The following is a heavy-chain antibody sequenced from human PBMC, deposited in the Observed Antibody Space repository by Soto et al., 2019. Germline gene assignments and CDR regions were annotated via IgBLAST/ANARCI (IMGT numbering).Heavy chain of an antibody. CDR2: MSYDGSNK. CDR1: GFTYSSYA. D-gene: IGHD3-16*01. V-gene: IGHV3-30-3*01. J-gene: IGHJ4*02. Sequence: QVQLVESEGGVVQPGRSLRLSCAASGFTYSSYAVHWVRRAPGKGLEWMAVMSYDGSNKYYADSVKGRFTISRDNSKNTLYLQMNSLRPEDTALYYCARDGGAYWGQGTLVIVSS. CDR3: ARDGGAY.